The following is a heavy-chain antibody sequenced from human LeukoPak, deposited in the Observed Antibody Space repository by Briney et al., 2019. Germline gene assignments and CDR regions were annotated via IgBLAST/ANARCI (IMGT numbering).Heavy chain of an antibody. J-gene: IGHJ4*02. CDR1: GGTFSSYA. D-gene: IGHD3-22*01. Sequence: ASVKVSCKASGGTFSSYAISWVRQAPGQGVEWMGGIIPIFGTANYAQKFQGRVTITTDESTSTAYMELSSLRSEDTAVYYCARATYYYDSSGYYSWYYFDYWGQGTLVTVSS. V-gene: IGHV1-69*05. CDR2: IIPIFGTA. CDR3: ARATYYYDSSGYYSWYYFDY.